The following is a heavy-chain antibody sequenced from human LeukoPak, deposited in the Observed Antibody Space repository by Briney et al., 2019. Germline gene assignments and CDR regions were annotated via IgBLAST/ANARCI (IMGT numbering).Heavy chain of an antibody. CDR3: ARARPPLVAPPDY. J-gene: IGHJ4*02. V-gene: IGHV4-31*03. CDR2: IYYSGST. Sequence: SETLSLTCTVSGGSISSGGYYCSWIPQHPWKGLEWIGYIYYSGSTYYNPSLKSRITISVDTSKNQFSLKLSSVTAADTAVYYCARARPPLVAPPDYWGQGTLVIVSS. CDR1: GGSISSGGYY. D-gene: IGHD3-9*01.